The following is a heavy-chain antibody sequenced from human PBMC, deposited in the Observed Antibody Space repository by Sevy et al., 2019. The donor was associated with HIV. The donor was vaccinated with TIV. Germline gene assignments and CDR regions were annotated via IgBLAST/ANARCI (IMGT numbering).Heavy chain of an antibody. CDR3: ASWGASSRSEKGPGAFDI. CDR2: ISYDGSNK. V-gene: IGHV3-30-3*01. J-gene: IGHJ3*02. Sequence: GGSLRLSCAASGFTFSSYAMHWVRQAPGKGLEWVAVISYDGSNKYYADSVKGRFTISRDNSKNTLYLQMNSLRAEDTAVYYCASWGASSRSEKGPGAFDIWGQGTMVTVSS. D-gene: IGHD3-16*01. CDR1: GFTFSSYA.